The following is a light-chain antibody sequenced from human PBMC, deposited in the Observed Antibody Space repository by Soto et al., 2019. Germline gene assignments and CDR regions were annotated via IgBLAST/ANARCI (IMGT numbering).Light chain of an antibody. CDR1: LGISSY. J-gene: IGKJ5*01. CDR3: QQLNSYSVT. Sequence: IQLTQSPSSLSASVGARVTITCRASLGISSYLAWYQQKPGKAPKLLIYAASTLQSGGPSWFSGSGSGTDFTLTISSLQPEDFATYYCQQLNSYSVTFGQGTRLEIK. CDR2: AAS. V-gene: IGKV1-9*01.